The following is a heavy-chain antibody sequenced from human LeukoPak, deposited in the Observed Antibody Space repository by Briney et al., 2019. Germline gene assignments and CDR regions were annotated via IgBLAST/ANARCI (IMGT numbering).Heavy chain of an antibody. Sequence: PSETLSLTCAVSGGSISSSNWWSWVRQPPGKGLEWIGEISHSGSTNYNPSLKSRVTISVDKSKNQFSLKLISVTAADTAVYYCARAVAGTSGRFALDYWGQGILVTVSS. CDR1: GGSISSSNW. CDR2: ISHSGST. V-gene: IGHV4-4*02. D-gene: IGHD6-19*01. J-gene: IGHJ4*02. CDR3: ARAVAGTSGRFALDY.